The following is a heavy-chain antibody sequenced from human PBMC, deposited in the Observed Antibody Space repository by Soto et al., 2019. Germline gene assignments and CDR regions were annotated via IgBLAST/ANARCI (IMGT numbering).Heavy chain of an antibody. J-gene: IGHJ4*02. V-gene: IGHV4-30-4*01. CDR2: ISYSGST. Sequence: QVQLQESGPGLVKPSQTLSLTCTVSGGSISSGGYYWSWIRQPPGKGLEWIGYISYSGSTYYNPSLKIRVTISVDTSKNQFSLKVNSVTAADTAVYYCARALEPGGEYDLDYWGQGNLVTVSS. D-gene: IGHD4-17*01. CDR1: GGSISSGGYY. CDR3: ARALEPGGEYDLDY.